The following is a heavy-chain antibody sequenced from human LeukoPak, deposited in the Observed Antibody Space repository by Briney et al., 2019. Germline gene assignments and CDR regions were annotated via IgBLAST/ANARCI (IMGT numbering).Heavy chain of an antibody. CDR2: IYYSGST. CDR1: GGSISSYY. J-gene: IGHJ4*02. Sequence: PSETLSLTCTVSGGSISSYYWSLIRQPPGKGLEWIGYIYYSGSTNYNPSLKSRVTISVDTSKNQFSLKLSSVTAADTAVYYCARFWSGYWHFDYWGQGTLVTVSS. D-gene: IGHD3-3*01. V-gene: IGHV4-59*01. CDR3: ARFWSGYWHFDY.